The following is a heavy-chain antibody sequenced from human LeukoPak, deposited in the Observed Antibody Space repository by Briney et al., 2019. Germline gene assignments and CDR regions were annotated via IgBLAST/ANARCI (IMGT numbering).Heavy chain of an antibody. CDR1: GFPFTHHG. CDR3: ARDPTNTSGRYAYFDY. V-gene: IGHV1-18*01. CDR2: ISGYNGDT. Sequence: GASVRVSCKASGFPFTHHGMTWVRQAPGQGLEWMGWISGYNGDTTYAQNFQGRVTLTTDTSTSTAYMELRSLRSDDTAVYYCARDPTNTSGRYAYFDYWGQGTLVTVSS. J-gene: IGHJ4*02. D-gene: IGHD6-19*01.